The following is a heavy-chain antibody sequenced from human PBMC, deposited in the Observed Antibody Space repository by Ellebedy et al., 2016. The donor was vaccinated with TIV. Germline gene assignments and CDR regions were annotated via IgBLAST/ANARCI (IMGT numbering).Heavy chain of an antibody. CDR1: GYTFTSYD. J-gene: IGHJ3*02. Sequence: AASVKVSCKASGYTFTSYDINWVRQATGQGLEWMGWMNPTSGNTGYAQKFQGRVTITKSTSISTAYMELTSLRSEDTAVYYCARAVPFYYASGTRRAFDIWGQGKMVTVSS. CDR2: MNPTSGNT. CDR3: ARAVPFYYASGTRRAFDI. D-gene: IGHD3-10*01. V-gene: IGHV1-8*03.